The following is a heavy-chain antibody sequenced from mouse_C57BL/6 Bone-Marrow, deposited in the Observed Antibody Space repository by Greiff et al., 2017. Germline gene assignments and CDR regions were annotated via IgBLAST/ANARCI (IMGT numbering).Heavy chain of an antibody. J-gene: IGHJ3*01. CDR3: AQGARRGAWFAY. Sequence: QVQLQQSGAELARPGASVKMSCKASGYTFTSYTMHWVKQRPGQGLEWIGYINPSSGYTKYNQKFKDKATVTADKSSSTAYMQLSSLTSADSAVYYCAQGARRGAWFAYWGQGTLVTVSA. CDR1: GYTFTSYT. V-gene: IGHV1-4*01. D-gene: IGHD3-1*01. CDR2: INPSSGYT.